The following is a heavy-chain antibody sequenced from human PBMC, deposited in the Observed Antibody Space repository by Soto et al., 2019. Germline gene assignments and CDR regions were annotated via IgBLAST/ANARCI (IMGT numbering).Heavy chain of an antibody. V-gene: IGHV3-30-3*01. CDR2: FPPDGNSGSSE. CDR3: ARERYDSGRPLDY. CDR1: GFTLGSLA. J-gene: IGHJ4*02. D-gene: IGHD3-10*01. Sequence: QVLLVESGGGVVRPGESLRLSCAASGFTLGSLAMHWIRQAPGKGLEWVAVFPPDGNSGSSEDYSDSVKGRFTIYRDDAKNSLYLQMNSLRVEDTAVYYCARERYDSGRPLDYWGQGTQVTVSS.